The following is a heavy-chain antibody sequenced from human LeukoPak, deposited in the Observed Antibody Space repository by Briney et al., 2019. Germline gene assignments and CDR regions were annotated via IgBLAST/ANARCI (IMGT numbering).Heavy chain of an antibody. Sequence: GGSLRLSCAASGFTFSNYDMHWVRQATGKGLEWVSGIGAAGDTYYPGSVKGRFTISRENAKNSLYLQMNSLRAGDTAVYYCARESEAVAGRSSDYWGQGTLVTVSS. CDR1: GFTFSNYD. D-gene: IGHD6-19*01. J-gene: IGHJ4*02. CDR2: IGAAGDT. V-gene: IGHV3-13*01. CDR3: ARESEAVAGRSSDY.